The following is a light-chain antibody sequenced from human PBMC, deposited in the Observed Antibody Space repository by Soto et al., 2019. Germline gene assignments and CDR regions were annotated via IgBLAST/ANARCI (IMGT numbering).Light chain of an antibody. Sequence: QSALTQPPSASGSPGQSVTISCTGTSSDIGRYNFVSWYQLQPGEAPKLIVYDVNKRHTGVPDRFSGSKSGNTASLTVSGLQAEDEADYYCGSYAGNQGVFGGGTKLTVL. CDR1: SSDIGRYNF. J-gene: IGLJ3*02. CDR2: DVN. V-gene: IGLV2-8*01. CDR3: GSYAGNQGV.